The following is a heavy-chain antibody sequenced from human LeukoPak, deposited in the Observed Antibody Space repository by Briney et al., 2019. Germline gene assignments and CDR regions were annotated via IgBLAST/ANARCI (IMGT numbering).Heavy chain of an antibody. CDR2: IIPILGIA. V-gene: IGHV1-69*04. CDR3: AHSEGSSSPLDY. Sequence: SVKVSCKASGGTFSSYAISWVRQAPGQGLEWMGRIIPILGIANYAQKFQGRVTITADKSTSTAYMELSSLRSEDTAVYYCAHSEGSSSPLDYWGQGTLVTVSS. CDR1: GGTFSSYA. D-gene: IGHD1-26*01. J-gene: IGHJ4*02.